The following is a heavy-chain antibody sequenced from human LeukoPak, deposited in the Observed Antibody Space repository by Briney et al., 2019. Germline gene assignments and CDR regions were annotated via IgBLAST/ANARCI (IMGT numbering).Heavy chain of an antibody. CDR3: ARKGQRSLLRKAFDI. V-gene: IGHV4-34*01. CDR1: GGSFSGYY. J-gene: IGHJ3*02. Sequence: SETLSLTCAVYGGSFSGYYWSWIRQPPGKGLEWIGEINYSGSTNYNPSLKSRVTISVDTSKNQFSLKLSSVTAADTAVYYCARKGQRSLLRKAFDIWGQGTMVTVSS. CDR2: INYSGST. D-gene: IGHD4-23*01.